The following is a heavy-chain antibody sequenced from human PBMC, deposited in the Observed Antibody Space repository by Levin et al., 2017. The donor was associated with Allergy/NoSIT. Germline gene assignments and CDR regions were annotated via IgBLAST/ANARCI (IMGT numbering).Heavy chain of an antibody. CDR1: GGTFSSYA. V-gene: IGHV1-69*13. Sequence: SVKVSCKASGGTFSSYAISWVRQAPGQGLEWMGGIIPIFGTANYAQKFQGRVTITADESTSTAYMELSSLRSEDTAVYYCARVHCTNGVCYGWFDPWGQGTLVTVSS. CDR3: ARVHCTNGVCYGWFDP. J-gene: IGHJ5*02. CDR2: IIPIFGTA. D-gene: IGHD2-8*01.